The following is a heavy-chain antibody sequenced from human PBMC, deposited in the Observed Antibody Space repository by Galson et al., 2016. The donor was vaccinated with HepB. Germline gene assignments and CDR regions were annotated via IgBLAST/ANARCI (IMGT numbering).Heavy chain of an antibody. CDR1: GFSFFTSA. CDR3: ARAVKDENLDP. V-gene: IGHV3-30*01. D-gene: IGHD2-15*01. CDR2: ISHDGKTK. Sequence: SLRLSCAVPGFSFFTSAMHWVRQAPGKGLEWVAVISHDGKTKYFGDSVKGRFTISRDNSIDTLYLQMDSLTTEDTAPYYCARAVKDENLDPWGQGTLVTVSS. J-gene: IGHJ5*02.